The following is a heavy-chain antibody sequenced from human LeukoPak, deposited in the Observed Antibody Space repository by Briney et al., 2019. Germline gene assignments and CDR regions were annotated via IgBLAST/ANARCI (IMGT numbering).Heavy chain of an antibody. CDR2: IYYSGST. Sequence: SETLSLTCAVSGYSISSSNWWGWIRQPPGRGLEWIGYIYYSGSTYYNPSLKSRVTMSVDTSKNQFSLKLSSVTAVDTAVYYCARTRVRGVFDPWGQGTLVTVSS. D-gene: IGHD3-10*01. CDR1: GYSISSSNW. CDR3: ARTRVRGVFDP. J-gene: IGHJ5*02. V-gene: IGHV4-28*01.